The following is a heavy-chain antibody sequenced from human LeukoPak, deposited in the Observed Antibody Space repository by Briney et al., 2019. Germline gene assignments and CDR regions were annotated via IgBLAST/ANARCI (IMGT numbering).Heavy chain of an antibody. V-gene: IGHV3-48*03. CDR1: GFTFSSYE. CDR3: ARGAPYCTNGVCYYYYGMDV. J-gene: IGHJ6*02. CDR2: ISSSGSTI. Sequence: GGSLRLSCAASGFTFSSYEMNWVRQAPGKGLEWVSYISSSGSTIYYADSVNGRFTISRDNAKNSLYLQMNSLRAEDTAVYYCARGAPYCTNGVCYYYYGMDVWGQGTTVTVSS. D-gene: IGHD2-8*01.